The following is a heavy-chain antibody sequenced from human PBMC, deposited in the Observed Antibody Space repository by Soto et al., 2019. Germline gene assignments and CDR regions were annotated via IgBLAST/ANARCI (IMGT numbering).Heavy chain of an antibody. CDR1: GGTFSSYT. J-gene: IGHJ4*02. V-gene: IGHV1-69*02. Sequence: QVQLVQSGAEVKKPGSSVKVSCKASGGTFSSYTISWVRQAPGQGLEWMGRIIPILGIANYAQKFQGRVTITADKSTSTADMELSSLRSEDTAVYYCASFRYSNYLLDYWGQGTLVTVSS. CDR3: ASFRYSNYLLDY. CDR2: IIPILGIA. D-gene: IGHD4-4*01.